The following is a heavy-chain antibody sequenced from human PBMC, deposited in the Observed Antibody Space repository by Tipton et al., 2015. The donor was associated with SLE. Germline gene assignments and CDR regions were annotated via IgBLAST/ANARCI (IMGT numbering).Heavy chain of an antibody. Sequence: SLRLSCAASGFIFSSYSMNWVRQAPGKGLEWVSSISSSSTYINYADSLKGRFTISRDNAKNSLYLQMNSLRAEDTAVYYCARVLEYQLLGWRYFDYWGQGSLVTVS. J-gene: IGHJ4*02. CDR1: GFIFSSYS. V-gene: IGHV3-21*03. CDR2: ISSSSTYI. D-gene: IGHD2-2*01. CDR3: ARVLEYQLLGWRYFDY.